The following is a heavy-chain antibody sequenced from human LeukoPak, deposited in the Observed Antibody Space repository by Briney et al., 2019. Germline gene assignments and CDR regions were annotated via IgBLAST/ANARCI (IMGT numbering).Heavy chain of an antibody. J-gene: IGHJ4*02. Sequence: PSETLSLTCTVSGGSIRSYYWSWIRQPPRKGLEWIGYIYSSGTTNYSPSLKSRVTFSIDSTKNHFSLKLTSVRAADTAVYYCARLYGSGYYDGDFWGQGSLVTVSS. CDR3: ARLYGSGYYDGDF. CDR1: GGSIRSYY. V-gene: IGHV4-59*08. CDR2: IYSSGTT. D-gene: IGHD6-25*01.